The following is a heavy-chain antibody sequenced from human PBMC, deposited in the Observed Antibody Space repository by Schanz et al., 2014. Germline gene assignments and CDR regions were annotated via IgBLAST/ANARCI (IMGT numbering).Heavy chain of an antibody. V-gene: IGHV3-11*01. CDR2: IGNGGVTI. CDR3: ARIGGSVFDY. D-gene: IGHD3-10*01. CDR1: GFPFSDYF. J-gene: IGHJ4*02. Sequence: QVQLVDSGGGLVKPGGSLRLSCTASGFPFSDYFMAWIRQPPGRGLEWVSYIGNGGVTIYYADSVKGRFTISRDNSKNSLYLQMNSLRAEDTAVYSCARIGGSVFDYWAQGTLVTVSS.